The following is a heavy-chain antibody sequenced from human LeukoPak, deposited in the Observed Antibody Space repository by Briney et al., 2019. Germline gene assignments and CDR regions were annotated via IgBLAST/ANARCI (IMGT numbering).Heavy chain of an antibody. J-gene: IGHJ4*02. CDR1: GGSISSYF. V-gene: IGHV4-4*07. CDR2: IYTSGST. Sequence: SETLSLTYTVSGGSISSYFCSWIRQPAGKGLEWIGRIYTSGSTNYNPSLKSRVTISADKSTNQFSLKLSSVTAADTAVYYCANDRCGDLNYLDYWGQGTLVTVSS. CDR3: ANDRCGDLNYLDY. D-gene: IGHD3-22*01.